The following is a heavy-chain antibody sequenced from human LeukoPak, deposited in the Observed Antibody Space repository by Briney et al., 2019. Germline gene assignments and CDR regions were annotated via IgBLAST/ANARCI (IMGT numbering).Heavy chain of an antibody. CDR3: ARCPDFWSGYADY. V-gene: IGHV3-7*01. D-gene: IGHD3-3*01. J-gene: IGHJ4*02. Sequence: GGSLRLSCAASGVTFSSYWMSWVRQAPGKGLEWVANIKQDGSEKYYVDSVKGRFTISRDNAKNSLYLQMNSLRAEDTAVYYCARCPDFWSGYADYWGQGTLVTVSS. CDR2: IKQDGSEK. CDR1: GVTFSSYW.